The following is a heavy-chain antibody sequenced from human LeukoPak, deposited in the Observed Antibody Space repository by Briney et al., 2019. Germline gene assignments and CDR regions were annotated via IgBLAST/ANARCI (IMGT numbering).Heavy chain of an antibody. Sequence: GGSLRLSCAASGFTFSSYAMSWVRQAPGKGLEWVSAISGSGGSTYYADSVKGRFTISRDNSKNTLYLQMNSLGAEDTAVYSCAKASSAYYYYGMDVWGQGTTVTVSS. CDR3: AKASSAYYYYGMDV. V-gene: IGHV3-23*01. CDR1: GFTFSSYA. J-gene: IGHJ6*02. CDR2: ISGSGGST.